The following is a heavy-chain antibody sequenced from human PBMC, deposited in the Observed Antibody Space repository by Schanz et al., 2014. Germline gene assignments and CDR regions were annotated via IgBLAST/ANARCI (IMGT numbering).Heavy chain of an antibody. CDR2: VSRSTPDI. J-gene: IGHJ6*03. CDR3: AKGSRSGSKVMDV. D-gene: IGHD3-10*01. CDR1: GFTFSSYS. V-gene: IGHV3-48*01. Sequence: EVQLVESGGGLVQPGGSLRLSCTASGFTFSSYSMNWVRQAPGKGLEWVSYVSRSTPDIYYADSVKGRFTMSRDNAKNSLYRQMNSLRPEDTALYYCAKGSRSGSKVMDVGGKGTTVTVSS.